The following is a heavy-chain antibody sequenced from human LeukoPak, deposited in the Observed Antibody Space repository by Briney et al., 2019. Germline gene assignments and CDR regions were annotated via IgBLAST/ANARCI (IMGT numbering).Heavy chain of an antibody. J-gene: IGHJ4*02. Sequence: GGSLRLSCAASGFTVSSNYMSWVRQAPGKGLEWVSVIYSGGSTYYADSVKGRFTISRDNSKNPLYLQMNSLRAEDTAVYYCAGGAWSPRYFDYWGQGTLVTVSS. CDR3: AGGAWSPRYFDY. V-gene: IGHV3-53*01. CDR1: GFTVSSNY. D-gene: IGHD3-3*01. CDR2: IYSGGST.